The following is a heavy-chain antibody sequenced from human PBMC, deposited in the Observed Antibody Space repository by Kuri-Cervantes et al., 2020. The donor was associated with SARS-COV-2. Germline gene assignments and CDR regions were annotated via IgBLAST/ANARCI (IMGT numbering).Heavy chain of an antibody. V-gene: IGHV3-21*01. D-gene: IGHD2-2*02. J-gene: IGHJ4*02. CDR1: GFTFSSYS. CDR3: ATLGYCSSTSCYKRFDY. CDR2: ISSSSSYI. Sequence: GESLKISCAASGFTFSSYSMNWVRQAPGKGLEWVSSISSSSSYIYYADSVKGRFTISRDNAKSSLYLQMNSLRAEDTAVYYCATLGYCSSTSCYKRFDYWGQGTLVTVSS.